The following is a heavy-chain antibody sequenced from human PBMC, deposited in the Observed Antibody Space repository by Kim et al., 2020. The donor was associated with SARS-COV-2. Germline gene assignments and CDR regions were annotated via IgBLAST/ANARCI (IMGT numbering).Heavy chain of an antibody. J-gene: IGHJ3*02. V-gene: IGHV3-21*01. D-gene: IGHD6-13*01. CDR3: ARGAAADAFDI. CDR2: YI. Sequence: YIYYADSIKGRFTISRDTAKNSLYLQMNSLRAEDTAVYYCARGAAADAFDIWGQGTVVTVSS.